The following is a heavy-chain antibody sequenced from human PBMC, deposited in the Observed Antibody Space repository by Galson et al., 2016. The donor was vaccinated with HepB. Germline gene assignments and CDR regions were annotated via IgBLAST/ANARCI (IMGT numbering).Heavy chain of an antibody. V-gene: IGHV6-1*01. CDR3: ARGAPERRAFDI. CDR1: GDSVSSNSAA. Sequence: CAISGDSVSSNSAAWSWIRQSPSRGLEWLGRTYYRSKWFHDYAVSVRSRMNIDPDTSKNQFSLQLNSMTPEDTAVYYCARGAPERRAFDIWGQGTMVTVSS. D-gene: IGHD4/OR15-4a*01. CDR2: TYYRSKWFH. J-gene: IGHJ3*02.